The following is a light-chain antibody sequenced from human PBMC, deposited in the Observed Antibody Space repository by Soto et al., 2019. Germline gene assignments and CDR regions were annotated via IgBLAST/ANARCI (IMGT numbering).Light chain of an antibody. Sequence: ESVLTQSQGTLSLSPGERATLSCRASQSVTNRYFAWYQQRPGQAPRLLIYGISNRATGIPDRFSGSGSGTDFTLTISRLEPEDFVVYYCQQYSSLPHTFGQGTKLEVK. CDR2: GIS. J-gene: IGKJ2*01. CDR3: QQYSSLPHT. CDR1: QSVTNRY. V-gene: IGKV3-20*01.